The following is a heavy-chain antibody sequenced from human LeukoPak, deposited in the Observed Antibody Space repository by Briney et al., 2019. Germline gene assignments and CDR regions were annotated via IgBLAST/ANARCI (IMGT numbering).Heavy chain of an antibody. CDR1: GYTFTSYG. CDR3: ASGYCSSTSCYNFDY. J-gene: IGHJ4*02. D-gene: IGHD2-2*02. CDR2: ISAYNGNT. Sequence: ASVKVSCKASGYTFTSYGISWVRQAPGQGLEWMGWISAYNGNTNYAQKLQGRVTMTTDTSTSTAYMELRSLRSDDTAVYYCASGYCSSTSCYNFDYWGQGTLVTVSS. V-gene: IGHV1-18*01.